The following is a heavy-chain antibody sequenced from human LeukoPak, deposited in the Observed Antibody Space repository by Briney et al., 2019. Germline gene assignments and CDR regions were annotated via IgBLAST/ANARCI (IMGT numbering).Heavy chain of an antibody. D-gene: IGHD3-22*01. V-gene: IGHV3-30*02. CDR3: AKDSGYYYDISGYYPDY. Sequence: GGSLRLSCAASGFTFSSYGMHWVRQAPGKGLEWVAFIRYDGSNKYYADSVKGRFTISRDNSKNTLYLQMNSLRAEDTAVYYCAKDSGYYYDISGYYPDYWGQGTLVTVSS. J-gene: IGHJ4*02. CDR2: IRYDGSNK. CDR1: GFTFSSYG.